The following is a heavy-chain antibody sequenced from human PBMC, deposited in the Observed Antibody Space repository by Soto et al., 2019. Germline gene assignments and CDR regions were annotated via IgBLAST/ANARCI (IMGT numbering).Heavy chain of an antibody. V-gene: IGHV4-30-4*01. CDR1: GGSISSGDYY. CDR3: ARDSPEGYEVVPAGHYYYGMDV. J-gene: IGHJ6*02. D-gene: IGHD2-2*01. Sequence: PSETLSLTCTVSGGSISSGDYYWSWIRQPPGKGLEWFGYIYYSGSTYYNPSLKSRVTISVDTSKNQFSLKLSSVTAADTAVYYCARDSPEGYEVVPAGHYYYGMDVWGQGTTVTVSS. CDR2: IYYSGST.